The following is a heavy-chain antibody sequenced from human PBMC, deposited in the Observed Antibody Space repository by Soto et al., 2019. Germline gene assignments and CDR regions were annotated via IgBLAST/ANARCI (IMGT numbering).Heavy chain of an antibody. CDR3: AKEAGFWSGYYTYYFDY. V-gene: IGHV3-23*01. Sequence: GSLRLSCAASGFTFSSYAMSWVGQAPGKGLEWVSAISGSGGSTYYADSVKGRFTISRDNSKNTLYLQMNSLRAEDTAVYYCAKEAGFWSGYYTYYFDYWGQGTLVTVSS. J-gene: IGHJ4*02. D-gene: IGHD3-3*01. CDR2: ISGSGGST. CDR1: GFTFSSYA.